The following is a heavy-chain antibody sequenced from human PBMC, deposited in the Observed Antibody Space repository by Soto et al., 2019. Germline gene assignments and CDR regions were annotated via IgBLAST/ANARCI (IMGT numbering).Heavy chain of an antibody. V-gene: IGHV4-31*03. J-gene: IGHJ6*02. Sequence: SETLSLTCTVSGGSISSGGYYWSWIRQHPGKGLEWIGYIYYSGSTYYNPSLKSRVTISVDTSKNQFSLKLSSVTAADTAVYYCARDPYYDFWSGYLPHWDYGMDVWGQGTTVTVSS. CDR2: IYYSGST. CDR1: GGSISSGGYY. D-gene: IGHD3-3*01. CDR3: ARDPYYDFWSGYLPHWDYGMDV.